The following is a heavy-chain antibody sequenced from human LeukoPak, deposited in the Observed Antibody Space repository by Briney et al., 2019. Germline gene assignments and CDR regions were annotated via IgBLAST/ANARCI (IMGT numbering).Heavy chain of an antibody. V-gene: IGHV3-23*01. D-gene: IGHD3-22*01. CDR2: ITSSGGST. CDR1: GFTFSSYA. Sequence: GGSLRLSCAASGFTFSSYAMSWVRQAPGKGLEWVSAITSSGGSTYYADSVKGRFTISRDNAKNLLYLQMNSLEAEDTAVYYCARDKAYYDSSGYGFDYWGQGTLVTVSS. CDR3: ARDKAYYDSSGYGFDY. J-gene: IGHJ4*02.